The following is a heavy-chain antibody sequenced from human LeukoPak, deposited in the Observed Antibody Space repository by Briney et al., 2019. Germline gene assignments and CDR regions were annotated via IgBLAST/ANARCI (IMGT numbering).Heavy chain of an antibody. D-gene: IGHD1-14*01. V-gene: IGHV3-23*01. Sequence: GGSLRLSXAASGFTFSSYAMSWVRQAPGKGLEWVSAISGSGGSTYYADSVKGRFTISRDNSKNTLYLQMNSLKTEDTAVYYCAKDSRYYYVDYWGQGTLVTVSS. CDR1: GFTFSSYA. CDR3: AKDSRYYYVDY. J-gene: IGHJ4*02. CDR2: ISGSGGST.